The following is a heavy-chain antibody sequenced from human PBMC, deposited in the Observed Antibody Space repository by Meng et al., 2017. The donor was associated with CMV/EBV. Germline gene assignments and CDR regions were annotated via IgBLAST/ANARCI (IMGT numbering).Heavy chain of an antibody. CDR1: GGSISSFY. CDR3: ARGGLYYYDSSGHFDY. D-gene: IGHD3-22*01. CDR2: IYTSGST. Sequence: QVWLQGAGPGLVKPSDTLSLTCSVSGGSISSFYWSWIRQPAGKGLEWIGRIYTSGSTNYNPSLKSRVTMSVDTSKNQFSLKLSSVTAADTAVYYCARGGLYYYDSSGHFDYWAQGTLVTVSS. V-gene: IGHV4-4*07. J-gene: IGHJ4*02.